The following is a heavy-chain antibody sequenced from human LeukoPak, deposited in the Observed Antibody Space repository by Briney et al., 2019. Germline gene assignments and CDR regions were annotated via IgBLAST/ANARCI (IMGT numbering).Heavy chain of an antibody. Sequence: SVKVACKASGGTFSSSAISWVRQAPGQGLEWMGGIIPMFDTTNYAQKFQGRVTMTRNTSISTAYMELSSLRSEDTAVYYCARGGRRCLERNYYMDVWGKGTTVTISS. CDR3: ARGGRRCLERNYYMDV. CDR2: IIPMFDTT. D-gene: IGHD5-24*01. V-gene: IGHV1-69*05. CDR1: GGTFSSSA. J-gene: IGHJ6*03.